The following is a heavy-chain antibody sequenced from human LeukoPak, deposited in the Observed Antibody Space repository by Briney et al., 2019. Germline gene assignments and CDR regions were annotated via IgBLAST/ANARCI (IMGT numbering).Heavy chain of an antibody. Sequence: SETLSLTCTVSGGSIISYYWSWIRQPAGKGLEWIGRIYASGSTNYNPSLKSRVTMSVDTSKNQFSLRLSSVTAADTAVYYCASSFISVAGTFDSWGQGTLVTVSS. V-gene: IGHV4-4*07. J-gene: IGHJ4*02. CDR1: GGSIISYY. CDR3: ASSFISVAGTFDS. D-gene: IGHD6-19*01. CDR2: IYASGST.